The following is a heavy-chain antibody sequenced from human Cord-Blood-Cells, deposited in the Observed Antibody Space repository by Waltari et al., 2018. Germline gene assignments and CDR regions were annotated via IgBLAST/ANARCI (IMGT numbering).Heavy chain of an antibody. Sequence: QVQLVQSGAEVKKPGASVKVSCKASGYTFTSYGISWVRQAPGQGLEWMGWISAYNGNANYAQKLKARVSMTTDTSTGTAYMELRILRSDDTAVYYCAGIHPYDSSGYYFDYWGQGTLVTVSS. D-gene: IGHD3-22*01. CDR3: AGIHPYDSSGYYFDY. CDR1: GYTFTSYG. CDR2: ISAYNGNA. V-gene: IGHV1-18*01. J-gene: IGHJ4*02.